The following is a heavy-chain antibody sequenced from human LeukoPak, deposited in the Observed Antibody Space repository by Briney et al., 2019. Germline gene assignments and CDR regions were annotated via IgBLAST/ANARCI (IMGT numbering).Heavy chain of an antibody. CDR1: GGSITNYY. Sequence: SETLSLTCTVSGGSITNYYWSWVRQPPGKGLEWIGEINHSGSTNYNPSLKSRVTISANTSKGQFSLKLTSVTAADTAVYYCSTRGDWGQGTLVTVSS. CDR3: STRGD. V-gene: IGHV4-34*01. CDR2: INHSGST. J-gene: IGHJ4*02.